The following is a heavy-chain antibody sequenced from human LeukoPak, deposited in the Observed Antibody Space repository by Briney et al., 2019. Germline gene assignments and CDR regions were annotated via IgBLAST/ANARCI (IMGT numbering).Heavy chain of an antibody. CDR2: TNWDGAST. CDR1: GFRFDDYG. V-gene: IGHV3-20*04. CDR3: GRVYCSTTSCYDYYDYYMDV. Sequence: RGSLRLSCAASGFRFDDYGMSWVRHVPGKGLEWASGTNWDGASTGYADSVKGRFTISRDNVKNFLYLQMNSLRVEDTALYFCGRVYCSTTSCYDYYDYYMDVWGKGTTVTVSS. J-gene: IGHJ6*03. D-gene: IGHD2-2*01.